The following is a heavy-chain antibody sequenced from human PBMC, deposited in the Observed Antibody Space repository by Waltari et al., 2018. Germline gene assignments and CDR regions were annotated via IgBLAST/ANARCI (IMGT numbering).Heavy chain of an antibody. CDR3: TRELGHSGYGGRRYGGFEM. Sequence: EVQLVESGGGLVKPGGSLRLSCEGSGFIFSSYSLTWVRQAPGKGLEWVSSISGRSYYSDYAESLRGRFTISRDNAKRSLYLQMNSLRVEDTAVYYCTRELGHSGYGGRRYGGFEMWGQGTMVTVS. CDR1: GFIFSSYS. CDR2: ISGRSYYS. V-gene: IGHV3-21*01. D-gene: IGHD5-12*01. J-gene: IGHJ3*02.